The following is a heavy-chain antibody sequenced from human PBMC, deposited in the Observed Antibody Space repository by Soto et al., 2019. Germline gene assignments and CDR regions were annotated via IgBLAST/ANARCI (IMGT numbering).Heavy chain of an antibody. CDR2: ISTYNGNT. CDR1: GYTFNTYY. Sequence: ASVTVSCTTSGYTFNTYYISWLRQAPGQGLEWIGWISTYNGNTNYVPKFQGRITMTTDTSTSTAYMELRSLRSDDTALYFCARDTSNYFDFWGQGTPVTVSS. CDR3: ARDTSNYFDF. J-gene: IGHJ4*02. D-gene: IGHD2-2*01. V-gene: IGHV1-18*01.